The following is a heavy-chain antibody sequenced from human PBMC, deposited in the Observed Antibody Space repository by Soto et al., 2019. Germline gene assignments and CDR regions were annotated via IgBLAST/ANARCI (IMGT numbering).Heavy chain of an antibody. CDR2: IIPILGIA. D-gene: IGHD6-13*01. Sequence: QVQLVQSGAEVKKPGSSVKVSCKASGGTFSSYTISWVRQAPGQGLEWMGRIIPILGIANYAQKFQGRVTITADKSTSTAYMELSSLSSDDTAVYYCVAGYSSSGYYLDGMDVWGQGTTVTVSS. CDR1: GGTFSSYT. V-gene: IGHV1-69*02. CDR3: VAGYSSSGYYLDGMDV. J-gene: IGHJ6*02.